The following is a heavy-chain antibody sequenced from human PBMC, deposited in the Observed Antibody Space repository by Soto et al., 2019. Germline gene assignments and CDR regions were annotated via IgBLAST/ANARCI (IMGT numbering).Heavy chain of an antibody. J-gene: IGHJ4*02. CDR1: GFTFSSYS. D-gene: IGHD2-2*01. Sequence: EVQLVESGGGLVQPGGSLRLSCAASGFTFSSYSMNWVRQAPGTGLEWVSYISSSSSTIYYADSVKGRFTISRDNAKNSLYLQMNSLRDEDTAVYYCAREAAASDAYYFDYWGQGTLVTVSS. V-gene: IGHV3-48*02. CDR3: AREAAASDAYYFDY. CDR2: ISSSSSTI.